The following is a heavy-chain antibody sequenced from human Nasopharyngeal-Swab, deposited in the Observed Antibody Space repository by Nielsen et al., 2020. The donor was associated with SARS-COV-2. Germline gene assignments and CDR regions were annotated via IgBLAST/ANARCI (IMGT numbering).Heavy chain of an antibody. CDR2: ISSSSSYI. D-gene: IGHD1-26*01. J-gene: IGHJ6*02. CDR1: GFTFSSYS. CDR3: ARSKHSGSYYYGMDV. Sequence: GSSLKISCAASGFTFSSYSMYWVRQAPGKGLEWVSSISSSSSYIYYADSVKGRFTISRDNAKNSLYLQMNSLRAENTAVYYCARSKHSGSYYYGMDVWGQGTTVTVSS. V-gene: IGHV3-21*01.